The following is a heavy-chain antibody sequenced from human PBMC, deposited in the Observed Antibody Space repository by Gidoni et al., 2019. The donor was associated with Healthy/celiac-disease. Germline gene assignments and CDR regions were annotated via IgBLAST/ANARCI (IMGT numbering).Heavy chain of an antibody. Sequence: EVQLVESGGGLVQPGRSLSLSCTASGFTFGDYAMSWFRQAPGEGVEWVGFIRSKAYGGTTEYAASVKGRFTISRDDSKSIAYLQMNSLKTEDTAVYYCTRAQYSKEETFDYWGQGTLVTVSS. CDR3: TRAQYSKEETFDY. J-gene: IGHJ4*02. CDR2: IRSKAYGGTT. CDR1: GFTFGDYA. D-gene: IGHD5-18*01. V-gene: IGHV3-49*03.